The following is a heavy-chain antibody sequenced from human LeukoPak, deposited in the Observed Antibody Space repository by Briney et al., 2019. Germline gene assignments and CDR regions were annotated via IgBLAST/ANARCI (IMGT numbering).Heavy chain of an antibody. Sequence: ASVKVSCKASGYTFTSYDINWVRQATGQGLEWMGWMSPNSGNTGYAQKFQGRVTITRNTSISPAYMELSSLRSEDTAVYYCARGLTEDCSSTSCYYDAFDIWGQGTMVTVSS. CDR2: MSPNSGNT. V-gene: IGHV1-8*03. D-gene: IGHD2-2*01. CDR3: ARGLTEDCSSTSCYYDAFDI. J-gene: IGHJ3*02. CDR1: GYTFTSYD.